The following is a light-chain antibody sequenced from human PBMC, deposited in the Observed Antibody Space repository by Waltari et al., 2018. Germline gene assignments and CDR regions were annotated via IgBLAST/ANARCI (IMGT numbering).Light chain of an antibody. J-gene: IGLJ3*02. CDR2: GNS. Sequence: QSVLTQPPSVSGAPGQRVTISCTGSSSNIGAGYDVHWYQQLPGPAPKLLIYGNSERPSGVPDRFSGSKSGTSASLAITGLQAEDEADYYCQSYDSSLSEVFGGGTKLTVL. CDR1: SSNIGAGYD. CDR3: QSYDSSLSEV. V-gene: IGLV1-40*01.